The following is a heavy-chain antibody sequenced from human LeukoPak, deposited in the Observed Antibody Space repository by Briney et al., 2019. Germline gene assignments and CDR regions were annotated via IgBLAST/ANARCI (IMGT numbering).Heavy chain of an antibody. CDR2: IIPILGIA. J-gene: IGHJ4*02. V-gene: IGHV1-69*04. CDR3: ARDLNGYNYNY. CDR1: GGTFSSYA. Sequence: ASVKVSCKASGGTFSSYAIGWVRQAPGQGLEWMGRIIPILGIANYAQKFQGRVTITADKSTSTAYMELSSLRSEDTAVYYCARDLNGYNYNYWGQGTLVTVSS. D-gene: IGHD5-24*01.